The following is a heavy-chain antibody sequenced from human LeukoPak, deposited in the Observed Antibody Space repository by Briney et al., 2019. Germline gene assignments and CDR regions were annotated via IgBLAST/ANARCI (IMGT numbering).Heavy chain of an antibody. CDR3: AKDKSVYSSSWYRYFDY. J-gene: IGHJ4*02. CDR1: GFTFSSYG. V-gene: IGHV3-30*02. Sequence: GGSLRLSCAASGFTFSSYGMHWVRQAPGKGLEWVAFIRYVGSNKYYADSVKGRFTISRDNSKNTLYLQMNSLRVEDTAVYYCAKDKSVYSSSWYRYFDYWGQGTLVTVSS. CDR2: IRYVGSNK. D-gene: IGHD6-13*01.